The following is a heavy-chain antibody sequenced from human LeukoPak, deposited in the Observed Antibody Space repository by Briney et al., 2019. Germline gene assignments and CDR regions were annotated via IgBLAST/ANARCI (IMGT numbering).Heavy chain of an antibody. J-gene: IGHJ4*02. CDR3: AREGPYYYDRSGYLPDY. V-gene: IGHV1-46*01. D-gene: IGHD3-22*01. Sequence: VASVKVSCKASGYTFTSYYLHWVRQAPGQGLEWMGIINPSGGSTIYAQKFQGRVTMTRDMSTSTVYMELSSLRSEDTAVYYCAREGPYYYDRSGYLPDYWGQGTLVTVSS. CDR2: INPSGGST. CDR1: GYTFTSYY.